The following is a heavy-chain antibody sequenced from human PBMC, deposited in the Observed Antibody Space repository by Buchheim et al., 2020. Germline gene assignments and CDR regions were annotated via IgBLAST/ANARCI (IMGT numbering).Heavy chain of an antibody. CDR1: GFTFSSYA. J-gene: IGHJ6*02. CDR3: AREKAAAGTHRLTSAGMDV. Sequence: QVQLVESGGGVVQPGRSLRLSCAASGFTFSSYAMHWVRQAPGKGLEWVAVISYDGGNKYYADSVKGRFTISRDNSKNTLYLQMNSLRAEDTAVYYCAREKAAAGTHRLTSAGMDVWGQGTT. CDR2: ISYDGGNK. V-gene: IGHV3-30-3*01. D-gene: IGHD6-13*01.